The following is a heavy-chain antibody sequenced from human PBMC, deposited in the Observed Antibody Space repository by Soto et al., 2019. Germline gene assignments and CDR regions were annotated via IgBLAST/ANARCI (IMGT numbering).Heavy chain of an antibody. D-gene: IGHD6-19*01. J-gene: IGHJ3*02. V-gene: IGHV4-30-4*01. CDR3: AIPEYSSGWYAGSDAFDI. CDR1: GGSISSGDYY. CDR2: IYYSGST. Sequence: QVQLQESGPGLVKPSQTLSLTCTVSGGSISSGDYYWSWIRQPPGKGLEWIGYIYYSGSTYYNPSLKSRVTISVDTSKNQFSLKLSSVTAADTAEYYCAIPEYSSGWYAGSDAFDIWGQGTMVTVSS.